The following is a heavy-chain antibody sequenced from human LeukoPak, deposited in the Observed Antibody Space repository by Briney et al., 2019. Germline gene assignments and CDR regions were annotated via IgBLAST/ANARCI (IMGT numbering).Heavy chain of an antibody. V-gene: IGHV3-30*18. J-gene: IGHJ4*02. CDR1: GFTFSSYG. CDR2: ISYDGSNK. D-gene: IGHD4-11*01. Sequence: PGGSLRLSCAASGFTFSSYGMHWVRQAPGKGLEWVAVISYDGSNKYYADSVKGRFTISRDNSKNTLYLQMNSLRAEDTAVYYCAKTNDYSNPFDYWGQGTVVTVSS. CDR3: AKTNDYSNPFDY.